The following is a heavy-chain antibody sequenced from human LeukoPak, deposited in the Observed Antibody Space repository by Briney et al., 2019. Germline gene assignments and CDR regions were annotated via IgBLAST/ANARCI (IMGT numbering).Heavy chain of an antibody. D-gene: IGHD5/OR15-5a*01. V-gene: IGHV4-59*01. CDR1: GGPISSYY. CDR3: ARSTVLDAFDI. Sequence: SETLSLTCAVSGGPISSYYGTWIRRPPGKGREWIGYIYYTGSTNYNPSLKIRATISKDTSKTQFSLKLTSVTAADTAVYYCARSTVLDAFDIWGQGTMVTVSS. CDR2: IYYTGST. J-gene: IGHJ3*02.